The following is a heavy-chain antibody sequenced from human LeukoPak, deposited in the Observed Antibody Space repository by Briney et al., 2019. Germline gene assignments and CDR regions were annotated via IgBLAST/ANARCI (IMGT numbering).Heavy chain of an antibody. CDR1: RFTFSNYW. J-gene: IGHJ5*01. CDR3: ARATPDPVAGLNCFDS. D-gene: IGHD2-15*01. Sequence: GGSLRLSCAASRFTFSNYWMTWVRQAPGKGLEWVASINLDGSEKFYVDSVKGRFTISRDNPKSSLSLQMNSLRAEDTAIYYCARATPDPVAGLNCFDSWGQGTLVSVSS. CDR2: INLDGSEK. V-gene: IGHV3-7*01.